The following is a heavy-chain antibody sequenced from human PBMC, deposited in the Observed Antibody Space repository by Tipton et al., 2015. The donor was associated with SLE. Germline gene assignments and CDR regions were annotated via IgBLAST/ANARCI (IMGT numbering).Heavy chain of an antibody. Sequence: LRLSCTVSGGSISSSSYYWGWIRQPPGKGLEWIGSIYYSGSTYYNPSLKSRVTISVDTSKNQFSLKLSSETAADTAVYYCARDRRGYSSSWSPTGAFDIWGQGTMVTVSS. CDR3: ARDRRGYSSSWSPTGAFDI. J-gene: IGHJ3*02. D-gene: IGHD6-13*01. CDR2: IYYSGST. V-gene: IGHV4-39*07. CDR1: GGSISSSSYY.